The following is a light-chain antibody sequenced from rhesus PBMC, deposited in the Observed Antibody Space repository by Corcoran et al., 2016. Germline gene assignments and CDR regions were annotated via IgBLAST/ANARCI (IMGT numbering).Light chain of an antibody. CDR2: GAA. CDR3: QKYSNWPYS. V-gene: IGKV3-42*03. J-gene: IGKJ2*01. Sequence: EIVLTQSPATLSLSPGERATLSCRASQSVSSNLAYYQQRPGQVPRLPIYGAASRAPGIPDRFSGRGSGTDFTLTLSSLEPEDFAVYYYQKYSNWPYSFGQGTKVEIK. CDR1: QSVSSN.